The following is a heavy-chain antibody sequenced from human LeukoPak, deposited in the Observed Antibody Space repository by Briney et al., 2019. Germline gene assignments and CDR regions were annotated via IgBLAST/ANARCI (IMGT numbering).Heavy chain of an antibody. J-gene: IGHJ4*02. CDR2: INHSGST. V-gene: IGHV4-34*01. CDR1: GGSFSGYY. CDR3: ARGGYCSSTSCYYFDY. D-gene: IGHD2-2*01. Sequence: SETLSLTCAVYGGSFSGYYWGWIRQPPGKGLEWIGEINHSGSTNYNPSLKSRVTISVDTSKNQFSLKLSSVTAADTAVYYCARGGYCSSTSCYYFDYWGQGTLVTVSS.